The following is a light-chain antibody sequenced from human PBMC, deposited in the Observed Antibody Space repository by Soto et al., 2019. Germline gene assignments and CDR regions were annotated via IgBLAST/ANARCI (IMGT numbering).Light chain of an antibody. CDR1: QSVHTF. Sequence: IVLTHSPDTLSLSPGEGASLSFRASQSVHTFLAWYQQKPGQAPRLLIYGASTRATGVPARFSGSGSGTDFTLTISSLEPEDFAVYYCPPRSTWPPDPSGQRTRPEIK. CDR2: GAS. CDR3: PPRSTWPPDP. V-gene: IGKV3-11*01. J-gene: IGKJ5*01.